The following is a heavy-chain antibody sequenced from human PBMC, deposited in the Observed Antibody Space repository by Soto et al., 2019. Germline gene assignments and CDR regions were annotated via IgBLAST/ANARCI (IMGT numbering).Heavy chain of an antibody. CDR1: GGSISSSSYY. CDR3: ASSHRAFYDFWSGSYYYYGMDV. Sequence: SETLSLTCTVSGGSISSSSYYWGWIRQPPGKGLEWIGSIYYSGSTYYNPSLKSRVTISVDTSKNQFSLKLSSVTAADTAVYYCASSHRAFYDFWSGSYYYYGMDVWGQGTTVTVSS. CDR2: IYYSGST. J-gene: IGHJ6*02. D-gene: IGHD3-3*01. V-gene: IGHV4-39*01.